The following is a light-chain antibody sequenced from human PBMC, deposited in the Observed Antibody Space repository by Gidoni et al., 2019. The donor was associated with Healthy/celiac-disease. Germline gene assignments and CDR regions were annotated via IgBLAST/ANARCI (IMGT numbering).Light chain of an antibody. CDR1: KSVSSY. CDR3: QQSSNWPH. J-gene: IGKJ4*01. V-gene: IGKV3-11*01. Sequence: ASTQSPATLSLSPGDSASLSCRASKSVSSYLAWYQQKPGQPPSLLVYDASNRATGIPARFSGSGSGTDFTLTISSLEPEDFAVYYCQQSSNWPHFGGGTKVEIK. CDR2: DAS.